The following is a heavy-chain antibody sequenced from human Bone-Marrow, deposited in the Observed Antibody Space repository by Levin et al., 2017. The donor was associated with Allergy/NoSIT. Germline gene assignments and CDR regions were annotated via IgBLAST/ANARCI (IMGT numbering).Heavy chain of an antibody. D-gene: IGHD6-19*01. J-gene: IGHJ6*02. V-gene: IGHV3-23*01. CDR1: GFTFSTYA. Sequence: GESLKISCAASGFTFSTYAMSWVRQAPGKGLEWVSSFSKTGINTHYADSVKGRFIISRDNSKNTLYLQMNSLRAEDTAIYFCAKDALITMAGGFYQYHGMDVWGQGTTVTVSS. CDR3: AKDALITMAGGFYQYHGMDV. CDR2: FSKTGINT.